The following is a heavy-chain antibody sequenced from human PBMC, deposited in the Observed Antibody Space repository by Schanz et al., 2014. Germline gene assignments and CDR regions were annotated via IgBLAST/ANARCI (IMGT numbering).Heavy chain of an antibody. J-gene: IGHJ5*02. CDR3: AKDMNREATAPES. D-gene: IGHD5-12*01. Sequence: DVQLLESGGGLVQPGGSLRLSCAASGFIFNDYYMNWIRQAPGKGLEWVSAINTADTTYYADSVKGRFTVSRDNSKNTVYLHMNSLRDEDTAVYYCAKDMNREATAPESWGQGTLVVVSS. CDR2: INTADTT. V-gene: IGHV3-23*01. CDR1: GFIFNDYY.